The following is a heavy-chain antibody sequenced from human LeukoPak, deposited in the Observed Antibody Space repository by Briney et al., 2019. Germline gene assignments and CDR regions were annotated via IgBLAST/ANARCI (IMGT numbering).Heavy chain of an antibody. CDR3: AKGGYDYIEVAYFDF. CDR2: IIASSGAT. J-gene: IGHJ4*02. D-gene: IGHD5-12*01. V-gene: IGHV3-23*01. Sequence: GGSLRLSCAASGFSFNNYAMSWVRQAPGKGLEWVSIIIASSGATFYADSVKGRFTISSDISKNTLYLQMNNLRVEDTAVYYCAKGGYDYIEVAYFDFWGQGILVTVSS. CDR1: GFSFNNYA.